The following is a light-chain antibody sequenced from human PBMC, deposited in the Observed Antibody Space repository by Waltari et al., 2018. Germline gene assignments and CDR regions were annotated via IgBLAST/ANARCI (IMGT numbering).Light chain of an antibody. CDR1: RSVTNM. V-gene: IGKV3-15*01. J-gene: IGKJ3*01. CDR3: QQYYNWPLT. Sequence: PGEGVTLSCRASRSVTNMLAWYQQKPGQAPRLLMYDASTRAAGIPARFSGSESGTEFTLTINSLQSEDFAVYFCQQYYNWPLTFGPGTKVDIK. CDR2: DAS.